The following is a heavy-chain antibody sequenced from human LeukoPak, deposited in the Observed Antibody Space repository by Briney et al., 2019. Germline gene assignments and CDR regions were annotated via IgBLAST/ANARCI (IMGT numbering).Heavy chain of an antibody. D-gene: IGHD5-18*01. CDR3: AKNSGYSYGTVYYFDY. CDR2: ISGSGGST. V-gene: IGHV3-23*01. CDR1: GFTFSSYA. J-gene: IGHJ4*02. Sequence: GGSLRLSCAASGFTFSSYAMSWVRQAPGKGLEWASAISGSGGSTYYADSVKGRFTISRDISKTTLYLQMNSLRAEDTAVYYCAKNSGYSYGTVYYFDYWGQGTLVTVSS.